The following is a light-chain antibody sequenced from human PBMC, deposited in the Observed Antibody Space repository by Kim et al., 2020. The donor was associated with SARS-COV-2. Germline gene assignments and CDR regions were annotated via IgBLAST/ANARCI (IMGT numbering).Light chain of an antibody. J-gene: IGKJ4*01. CDR1: QGISTW. CDR2: AAS. Sequence: SASVGDRVTITCRASQGISTWLAWYQQKPGNAPKLLIYAASTLQSDVPSRFSGSGSGTDFTLTISSLQPEDFATYYCQQSDTFPLTFGGGTKVEI. CDR3: QQSDTFPLT. V-gene: IGKV1-12*01.